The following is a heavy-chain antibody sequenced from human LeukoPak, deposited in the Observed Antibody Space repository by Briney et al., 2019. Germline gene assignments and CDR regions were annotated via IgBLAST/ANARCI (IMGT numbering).Heavy chain of an antibody. CDR1: GGSISSSSYY. V-gene: IGHV4-61*05. Sequence: PSETLSLTCTVSGGSISSSSYYWGWIRQPPGKGLEWIGYIYYSGSTNYNPSLKSRVTISVDTSKNQFSLKLSSVTAADTAVYYCARATRAAANAFDIWGQGTMVTVSS. J-gene: IGHJ3*02. D-gene: IGHD6-13*01. CDR2: IYYSGST. CDR3: ARATRAAANAFDI.